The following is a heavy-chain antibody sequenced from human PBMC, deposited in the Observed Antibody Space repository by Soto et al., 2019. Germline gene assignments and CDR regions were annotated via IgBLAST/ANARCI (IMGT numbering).Heavy chain of an antibody. CDR3: ARHGSSSFHYYYYYMDV. CDR2: IYYSGST. Sequence: SETLYLTCTVSGGSISSYYWSWIRQPPGKGLEWIGYIYYSGSTNYNTSLKSRVTISVDTSKNQFSLKLSSVTAADTAVYYCARHGSSSFHYYYYYMDVWGKGTTVTVSS. V-gene: IGHV4-59*08. CDR1: GGSISSYY. D-gene: IGHD6-13*01. J-gene: IGHJ6*03.